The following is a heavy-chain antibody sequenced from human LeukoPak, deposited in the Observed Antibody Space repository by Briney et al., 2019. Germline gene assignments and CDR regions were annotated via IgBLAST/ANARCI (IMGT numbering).Heavy chain of an antibody. CDR1: GYTFTSYE. V-gene: IGHV1-18*01. Sequence: GASVKVSCKASGYTFTSYEISWVRQAPGQGLEWMAWISAYNGNTNYVQNLQGRVTMTTDTSTSTAYMELRSLRSDDTAVYYCARHSSGWSFYFDYWGQGTLVTVSS. CDR3: ARHSSGWSFYFDY. J-gene: IGHJ4*02. CDR2: ISAYNGNT. D-gene: IGHD6-19*01.